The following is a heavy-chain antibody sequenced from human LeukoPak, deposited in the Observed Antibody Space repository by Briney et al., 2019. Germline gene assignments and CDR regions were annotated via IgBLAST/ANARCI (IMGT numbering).Heavy chain of an antibody. CDR3: AKVMKGSERLTMVRGVIIKTAGLYYMDV. D-gene: IGHD3-10*01. CDR1: GFTLSSYA. CDR2: ISASGGST. V-gene: IGHV3-23*01. Sequence: PGGSLRLSCAASGFTLSSYAMSWVRQAPGKGLEWVSSISASGGSTNYADSVKGRFTISRDNSKHTVYLQMNSMRAEDTAVYYCAKVMKGSERLTMVRGVIIKTAGLYYMDVWGKGTTVTVSS. J-gene: IGHJ6*03.